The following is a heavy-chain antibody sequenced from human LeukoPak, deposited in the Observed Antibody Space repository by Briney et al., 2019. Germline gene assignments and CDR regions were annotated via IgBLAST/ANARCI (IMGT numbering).Heavy chain of an antibody. CDR2: IWYDGSNK. D-gene: IGHD3-9*01. Sequence: GGSLRLSCAASGFTFSSYAMHWVRQAPGKGLEGVAVIWYDGSNKYYADSVKGRFTISRDNSKNTLYLQMNSLRAEDTAVYYCAKDRGATISYYCDDWGQGTLLTVSS. V-gene: IGHV3-33*06. CDR3: AKDRGATISYYCDD. J-gene: IGHJ4*02. CDR1: GFTFSSYA.